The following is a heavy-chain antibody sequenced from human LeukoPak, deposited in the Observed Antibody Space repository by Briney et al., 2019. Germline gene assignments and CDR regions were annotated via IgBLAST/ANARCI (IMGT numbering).Heavy chain of an antibody. Sequence: ASVKVSCKASGGTFSSYAISWVRQAPGQGLEWMGRIIPILGIANYAQKFQGRVMITADKSTSTAYMELSSLRSEDTAVYYCASYAVGAQYYFDYWGQGTLVTVSS. CDR3: ASYAVGAQYYFDY. J-gene: IGHJ4*02. CDR1: GGTFSSYA. D-gene: IGHD1-26*01. CDR2: IIPILGIA. V-gene: IGHV1-69*04.